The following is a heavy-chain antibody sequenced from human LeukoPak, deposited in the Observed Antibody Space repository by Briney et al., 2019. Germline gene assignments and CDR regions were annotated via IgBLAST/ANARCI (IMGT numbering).Heavy chain of an antibody. D-gene: IGHD3-22*01. CDR1: GFTFSSYW. Sequence: GGSLRLSYAASGFTFSSYWMSWVRQAPGKGLEWVANIKQDGSEKYYVDSVKGRFTISRDNAKNSLYLQMNSLRAEDTAVYYCARVAPPYYYDSSGYQRDYYYYGMDVWGQGTTVTVSS. CDR2: IKQDGSEK. J-gene: IGHJ6*02. CDR3: ARVAPPYYYDSSGYQRDYYYYGMDV. V-gene: IGHV3-7*01.